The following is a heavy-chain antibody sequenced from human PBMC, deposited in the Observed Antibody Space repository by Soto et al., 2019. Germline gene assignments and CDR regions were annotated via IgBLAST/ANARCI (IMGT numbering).Heavy chain of an antibody. CDR1: GAALSGGGYF. V-gene: IGHV4-61*08. CDR3: TREQSDDNYFDP. J-gene: IGHJ5*02. D-gene: IGHD6-19*01. Sequence: SESLSLTCTVSGAALSGGGYFYTWVRQPPGKGLEWLGYIYYSGGTNYNPSLKSRVTISLDTSKSQFSLRLISVTAADTAVYYCTREQSDDNYFDPWGQGTLVTVSS. CDR2: IYYSGGT.